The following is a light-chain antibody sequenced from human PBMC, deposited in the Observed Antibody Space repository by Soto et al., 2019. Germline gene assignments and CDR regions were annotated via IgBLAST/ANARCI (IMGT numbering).Light chain of an antibody. Sequence: EIMMTQSPATLSVSPGERATLSCRASQSVRNNFAWYQQKPGQAPRLLIYYASTRATGIPARFSGSGSGTEFTLTISSLQSEDFALYYCQQYNNWPHITFGQGTRLEIK. CDR3: QQYNNWPHIT. CDR2: YAS. J-gene: IGKJ5*01. CDR1: QSVRNN. V-gene: IGKV3-15*01.